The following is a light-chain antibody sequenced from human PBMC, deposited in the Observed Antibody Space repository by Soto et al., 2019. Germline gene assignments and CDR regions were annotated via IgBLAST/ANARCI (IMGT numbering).Light chain of an antibody. CDR3: SSYTHLSPII. CDR2: DVS. V-gene: IGLV2-14*01. Sequence: QSALTQPASVSGSPGQAITISCTGTSSDVGGYNYVSWYQQHPGKAPKLMIYDVSNRPSGVSNRFSGSKSGNTASLTISGLQAEDEADYYFSSYTHLSPIIFGAGTQLTV. CDR1: SSDVGGYNY. J-gene: IGLJ2*01.